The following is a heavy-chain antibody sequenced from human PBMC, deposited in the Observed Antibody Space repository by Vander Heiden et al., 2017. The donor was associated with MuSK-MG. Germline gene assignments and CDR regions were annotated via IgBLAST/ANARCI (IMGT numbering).Heavy chain of an antibody. CDR1: GFTFGGSF. CDR3: VRDDRGKYLFDY. CDR2: INQDGSGK. J-gene: IGHJ4*02. D-gene: IGHD2-2*01. V-gene: IGHV3-7*01. Sequence: EVHLVESGGGLAQPGGSLRLSCSVSGFTFGGSFKTWVRQTPEKGLEWVANINQDGSGKNYVDSVRGRFTISRDNAKSSLYLQMDSLRAEDTAVYFCVRDDRGKYLFDYWGQGTLVTVSS.